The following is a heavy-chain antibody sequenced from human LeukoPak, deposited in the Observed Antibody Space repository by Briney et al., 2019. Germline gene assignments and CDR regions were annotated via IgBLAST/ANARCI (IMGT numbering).Heavy chain of an antibody. D-gene: IGHD6-13*01. J-gene: IGHJ4*02. CDR3: AKSSIVAAGGRGWLDS. CDR1: GFIFTGYA. Sequence: GGSLRLSCAAAGFIFTGYAMSSVRHSPGKGLEWVSTIGGAGTTTYYADSVEGRSTTATDNCKDCVYLQMISLSVEDTAVYYRAKSSIVAAGGRGWLDSWGQGTLVTVSS. CDR2: IGGAGTTT. V-gene: IGHV3-23*01.